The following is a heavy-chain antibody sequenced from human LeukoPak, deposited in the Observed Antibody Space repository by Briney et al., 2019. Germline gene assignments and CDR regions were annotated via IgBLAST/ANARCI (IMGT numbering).Heavy chain of an antibody. CDR1: GFIFDDYA. Sequence: GGSRRLSCAASGFIFDDYALHWVRQAAGRGLEWVSGISWNSGSIGYAESVKGRFTISRDNAKNSLYLQMNSLRAEDTALYYCVKGYSYGMTYYFDYWGQGTLVTVSS. CDR2: ISWNSGSI. CDR3: VKGYSYGMTYYFDY. V-gene: IGHV3-9*01. D-gene: IGHD5-18*01. J-gene: IGHJ4*02.